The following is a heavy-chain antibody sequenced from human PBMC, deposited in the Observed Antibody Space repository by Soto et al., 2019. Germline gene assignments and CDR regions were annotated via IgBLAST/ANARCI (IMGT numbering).Heavy chain of an antibody. CDR3: ARAGFRNGYSGYDYSAYYYGMDV. D-gene: IGHD5-12*01. CDR1: GFIFTNYA. CDR2: ISYDGSNK. Sequence: GGSLRLSCAAPGFIFTNYAMNWVRQAPGKGLEWVAVISYDGSNKYYADSVKGRFTISRDNSKNTLYLQMNSLRAEDTAVYYCARAGFRNGYSGYDYSAYYYGMDVWGQGTTVTVSS. J-gene: IGHJ6*02. V-gene: IGHV3-30-3*01.